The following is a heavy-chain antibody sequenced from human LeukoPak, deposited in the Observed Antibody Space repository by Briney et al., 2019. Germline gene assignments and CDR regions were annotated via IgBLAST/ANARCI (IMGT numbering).Heavy chain of an antibody. D-gene: IGHD2-2*01. CDR1: GFNFRNYG. V-gene: IGHV3-33*01. Sequence: PGGSLRLSCAASGFNFRNYGMHWVRQAPGKGLEWVAVIWYDGSNKYYADSVKGRFTISRDNAKNSLYLQMNSLRDEDTAVYYCARASTYCSSTTCYFDYWGQGTLVTVSS. J-gene: IGHJ4*02. CDR3: ARASTYCSSTTCYFDY. CDR2: IWYDGSNK.